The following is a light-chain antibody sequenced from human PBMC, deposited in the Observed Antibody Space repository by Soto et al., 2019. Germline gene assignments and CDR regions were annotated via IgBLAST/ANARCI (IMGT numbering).Light chain of an antibody. CDR2: GDY. CDR1: SSNIGADYD. Sequence: QSVLTQPPSVSGAPGQRVTISCTGSSSNIGADYDVHWYQHLPGTAPKLLIFGDYNRPSGVPDRISGSRCGTSASLAITGLQAEDEADYYCQSYDRSLSGFVFGTGTKLTVL. J-gene: IGLJ1*01. CDR3: QSYDRSLSGFV. V-gene: IGLV1-40*01.